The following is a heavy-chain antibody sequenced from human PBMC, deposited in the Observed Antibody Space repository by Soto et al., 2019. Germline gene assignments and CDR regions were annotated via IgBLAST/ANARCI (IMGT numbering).Heavy chain of an antibody. Sequence: PGGSLRLSCAASGFTFSSYAMSWVRQAPGKGLEWVSAISGSGGSTYYADSVKGRFTISRDNSKNTLYLQMNSLRAEDTAVYYCAKDRKDIVVVVAAAVDAFDIWGKGTMVTVSS. CDR1: GFTFSSYA. D-gene: IGHD2-15*01. J-gene: IGHJ3*02. CDR2: ISGSGGST. V-gene: IGHV3-23*01. CDR3: AKDRKDIVVVVAAAVDAFDI.